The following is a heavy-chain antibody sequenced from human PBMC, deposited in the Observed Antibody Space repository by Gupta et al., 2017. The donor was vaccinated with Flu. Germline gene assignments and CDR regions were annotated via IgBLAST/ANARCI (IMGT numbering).Heavy chain of an antibody. CDR3: TTDRTESMIVVVPLLG. CDR2: IKSKNDGGTT. J-gene: IGHJ4*02. V-gene: IGHV3-15*01. CDR1: GFTFSNAW. Sequence: EVQLVESGGGLVKPGGSLRLSCAASGFTFSNAWMSWVRQATGKGLEGVGRIKSKNDGGTTDYAAPGKGRFTISRDDSKNTLYLQMNSLKNEDNAGYYCTTDRTESMIVVVPLLGWGQGNLVTVSS. D-gene: IGHD3-22*01.